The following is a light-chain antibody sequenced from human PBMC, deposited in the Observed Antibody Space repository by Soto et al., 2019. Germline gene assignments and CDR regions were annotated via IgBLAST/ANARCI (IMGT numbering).Light chain of an antibody. CDR1: QSVSSN. J-gene: IGKJ4*01. CDR2: GAP. V-gene: IGKV3-15*01. CDR3: QQYYKCPLT. Sequence: QSPATLSVSKGERATLSCRASQSVSSNLAWYQQTPGQAHSLLIYGAPTRATGIAARFSGSGSGTEVTLTISSLQSEEFAVYYCQQYYKCPLTFGGGTRWRS.